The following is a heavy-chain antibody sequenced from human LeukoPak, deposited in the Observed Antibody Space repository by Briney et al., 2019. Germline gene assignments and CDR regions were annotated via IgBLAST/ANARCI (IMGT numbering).Heavy chain of an antibody. D-gene: IGHD3-10*01. Sequence: PGGSLRLSCAVSGFTLSLYGMNWVRQAPGKGLEWISHISASSSGIFYADSVKGRFITSRDNTRSSLYLQMNSLRAEDTAVYYCARDPSSVRLPFGSWGQGTLVTVSS. V-gene: IGHV3-48*01. J-gene: IGHJ4*02. CDR2: ISASSSGI. CDR1: GFTLSLYG. CDR3: ARDPSSVRLPFGS.